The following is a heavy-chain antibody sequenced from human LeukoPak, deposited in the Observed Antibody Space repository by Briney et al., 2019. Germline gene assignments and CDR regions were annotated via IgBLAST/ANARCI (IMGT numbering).Heavy chain of an antibody. D-gene: IGHD3-10*01. CDR1: GYTFTGYY. CDR3: AREPFTMVSSVYYYYYYMDV. CDR2: INPNSGGT. V-gene: IGHV1-2*02. Sequence: GASVKVSCKASGYTFTGYYMHWVRQAPGQGLEWMGWINPNSGGTNYAQKFQGRVTMTRDTSISTAYMELSRLRSDDTAVYYCAREPFTMVSSVYYYYYYMDVWGKGTTVTISS. J-gene: IGHJ6*03.